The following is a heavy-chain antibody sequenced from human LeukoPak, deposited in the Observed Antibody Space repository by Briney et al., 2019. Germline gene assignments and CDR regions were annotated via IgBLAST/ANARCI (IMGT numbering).Heavy chain of an antibody. CDR3: ARLGCSSTSCYRMDV. J-gene: IGHJ6*03. D-gene: IGHD2-2*01. CDR2: IYPGDSDT. V-gene: IGHV5-51*01. Sequence: GESLKISCKGSGYSFTSYWIGWVRQMPGKGLEWMGIIYPGDSDTRYSPSFQGQVTISADKSISTAYLQWSSLKASDTAMYYCARLGCSSTSCYRMDVWGKVTTVTVSS. CDR1: GYSFTSYW.